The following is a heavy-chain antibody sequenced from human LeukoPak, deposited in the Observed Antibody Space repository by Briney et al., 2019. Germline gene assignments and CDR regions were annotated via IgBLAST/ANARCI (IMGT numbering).Heavy chain of an antibody. CDR1: GYTLTELA. D-gene: IGHD6-13*01. CDR3: ATGLPAAAAAQT. Sequence: ASVKVFCKVSGYTLTELAVHWVRQAPGKGLEWMANFDPEDGETLYTQKFQGRVTLTEDTSTDTAYFELSSLRSDDTAVYYCATGLPAAAAAQTWGQGTLVTVSS. V-gene: IGHV1-24*01. J-gene: IGHJ5*02. CDR2: FDPEDGET.